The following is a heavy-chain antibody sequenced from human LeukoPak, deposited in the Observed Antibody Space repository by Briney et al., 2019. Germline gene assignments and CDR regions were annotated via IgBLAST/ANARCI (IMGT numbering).Heavy chain of an antibody. Sequence: PGGSLRLSCAASGFTFSSYSMNWVRQAPGKGLEWVSSISSSSSYIYYADSVKGRFTISRDNAKNSLYLQMNSLRAEDTAVYYCATGGIVGANGAFDIWGQGTMVTVSS. J-gene: IGHJ3*02. D-gene: IGHD1-26*01. CDR2: ISSSSSYI. V-gene: IGHV3-21*01. CDR3: ATGGIVGANGAFDI. CDR1: GFTFSSYS.